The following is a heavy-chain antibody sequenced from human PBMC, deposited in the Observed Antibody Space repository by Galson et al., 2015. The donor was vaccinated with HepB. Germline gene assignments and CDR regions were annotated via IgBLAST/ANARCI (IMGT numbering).Heavy chain of an antibody. CDR3: AKLSSPLCSGGSCYSTSYAFDI. J-gene: IGHJ3*02. Sequence: SLRLSCAASGFTFSSYAMHWVRQAPGKGLEWVAVISYDGSNKYYADSVKGRFTISRDNSKNTLYLQMNSLRAEDTAVYYCAKLSSPLCSGGSCYSTSYAFDIWGQGTMVTVSS. V-gene: IGHV3-30-3*02. CDR2: ISYDGSNK. CDR1: GFTFSSYA. D-gene: IGHD2-15*01.